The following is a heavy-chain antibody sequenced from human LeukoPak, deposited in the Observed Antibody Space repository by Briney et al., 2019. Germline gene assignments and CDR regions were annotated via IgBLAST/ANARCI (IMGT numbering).Heavy chain of an antibody. J-gene: IGHJ6*03. CDR2: FSWNSGSI. D-gene: IGHD5-24*01. CDR1: GFTFDDYA. V-gene: IGHV3-9*03. Sequence: GRSLRLSCAASGFTFDDYAMHSVRQAPRKGLDSVSGFSWNSGSIGYADSVKGRFTISRDNAKNSLYLQMNSLRAEDMALYYCAKDIGRWLQVSNYMDVWGKGTTVTVSS. CDR3: AKDIGRWLQVSNYMDV.